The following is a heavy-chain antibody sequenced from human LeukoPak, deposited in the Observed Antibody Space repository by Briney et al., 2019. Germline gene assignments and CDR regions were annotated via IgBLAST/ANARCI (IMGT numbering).Heavy chain of an antibody. CDR2: IYNSGST. V-gene: IGHV4-39*01. CDR3: ARQHYYYGLDV. Sequence: SETLSLTCTVSGGSIGSSTYYWGWIRQPPGKGLEWIGSIYNSGSTYYNPSLKSRVTISVDTSKNQFSLKLNSVTAADTAVYYCARQHYYYGLDVWGQGTTVTVSS. J-gene: IGHJ6*02. CDR1: GGSIGSSTYY.